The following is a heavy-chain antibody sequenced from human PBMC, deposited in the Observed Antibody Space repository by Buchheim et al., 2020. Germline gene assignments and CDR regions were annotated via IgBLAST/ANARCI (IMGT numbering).Heavy chain of an antibody. J-gene: IGHJ4*02. D-gene: IGHD3-22*01. Sequence: EVQLVDSGGGLVKPGGSLRLSCAASGFTFKNAWMNWVRQAPGKGLEWVGRIKSKSDGGTTDYAAPGKGRFTISRDDSKNTLYLQMDSLKTEDTAVYFCTTGRFVEVGFQYWGQGTL. V-gene: IGHV3-15*07. CDR2: IKSKSDGGTT. CDR1: GFTFKNAW. CDR3: TTGRFVEVGFQY.